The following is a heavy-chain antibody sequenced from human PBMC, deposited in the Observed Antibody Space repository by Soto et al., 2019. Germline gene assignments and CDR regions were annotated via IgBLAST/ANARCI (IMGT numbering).Heavy chain of an antibody. D-gene: IGHD2-2*01. J-gene: IGHJ4*02. CDR2: INPNSGGT. V-gene: IGHV1-2*04. Sequence: GASVKVSCKASGYTFTGYYMHWVRQAPGQGLEWMGWINPNSGGTNYAQKFQGWVTMTRDTSISTAYMELSRLRSDDTAVYYCARQSLYCSSTSCPIDYWGQGTLVTVS. CDR1: GYTFTGYY. CDR3: ARQSLYCSSTSCPIDY.